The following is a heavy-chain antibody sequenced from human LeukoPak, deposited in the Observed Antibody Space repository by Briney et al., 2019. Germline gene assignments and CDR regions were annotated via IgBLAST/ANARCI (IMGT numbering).Heavy chain of an antibody. J-gene: IGHJ4*02. CDR2: IGGSGGT. CDR3: ARHISFATSGCFDY. D-gene: IGHD1-1*01. Sequence: GGSLRLSCAVSGFTFSTYAMSWVRQAPGKGLEWVSSIGGSGGTNYAASAQGRFTISRDDSKSTLYLQMNSLRAEDTAVYYCARHISFATSGCFDYWGQGTLVTVSS. V-gene: IGHV3-23*01. CDR1: GFTFSTYA.